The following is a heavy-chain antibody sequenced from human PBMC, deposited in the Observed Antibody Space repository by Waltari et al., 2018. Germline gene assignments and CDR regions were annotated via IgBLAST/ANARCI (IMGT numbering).Heavy chain of an antibody. CDR1: GFTSGGIC. CDR2: IKQEEVRQ. CDR3: ARLLGVVTTFAS. V-gene: IGHV3-7*01. D-gene: IGHD3-16*01. J-gene: IGHJ4*02. Sequence: VQLVESGGGLVQPGGAVCRACAAAGFTSGGICMSWVRQARGRGLGRGARIKQEEVRQSDVDSVKARFAISRDNVDSSLFLHMSTLRAEATAVYYCARLLGVVTTFASWGQGTLVTVSS.